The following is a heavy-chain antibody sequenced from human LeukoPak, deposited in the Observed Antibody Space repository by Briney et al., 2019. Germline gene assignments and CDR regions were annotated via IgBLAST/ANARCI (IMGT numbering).Heavy chain of an antibody. CDR2: IWYDGSKK. D-gene: IGHD4-17*01. CDR3: AREMNYGDYFDY. J-gene: IGHJ4*02. Sequence: GRSLRLSCAASGFTFSTYVMXWVRXAPGKXLEWVAVIWYDGSKKDYADSVKGRFTISRDNSKNTLYLQMNSLRAEDTAVYYCAREMNYGDYFDYWGQGTLVTVSS. V-gene: IGHV3-33*01. CDR1: GFTFSTYV.